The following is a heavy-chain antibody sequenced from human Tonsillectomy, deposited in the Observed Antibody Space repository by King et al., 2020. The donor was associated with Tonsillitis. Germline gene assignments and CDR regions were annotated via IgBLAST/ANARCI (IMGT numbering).Heavy chain of an antibody. J-gene: IGHJ4*02. Sequence: VQLVESGGGLVQPGGSLRLSCAASGFTFKNYAMPWVRQAPGEGLDWVSHISSGGTTYYADSVKGRFTISRDNSKNTLYLQMNNLRADDTAVYYCAKMADASGGYSIDYWGQGTLVTVSS. V-gene: IGHV3-23*04. CDR1: GFTFKNYA. CDR2: ISSGGTT. D-gene: IGHD3-10*01. CDR3: AKMADASGGYSIDY.